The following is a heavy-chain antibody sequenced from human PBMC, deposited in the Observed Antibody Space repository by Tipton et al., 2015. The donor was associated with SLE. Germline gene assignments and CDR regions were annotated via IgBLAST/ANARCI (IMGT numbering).Heavy chain of an antibody. J-gene: IGHJ4*02. CDR3: ARGSVVADDY. Sequence: TLSLTCTVSGISIISGTDYWTWIRQPAGKGLEWIGYIHYSRDTNYNPSLKSRVTISVDTSKNQLSLKLTSVTAADTAVYYCARGSVVADDYWGLGTLVTVSS. V-gene: IGHV4-61*10. CDR1: GISIISGTDY. D-gene: IGHD2-15*01. CDR2: IHYSRDT.